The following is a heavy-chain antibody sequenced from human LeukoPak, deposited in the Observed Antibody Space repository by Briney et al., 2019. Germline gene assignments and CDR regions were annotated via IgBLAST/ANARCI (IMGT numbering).Heavy chain of an antibody. J-gene: IGHJ2*01. V-gene: IGHV4-4*07. Sequence: PSDTLSLTCTVSGGSISSYDGSWTPHPAGKGLEWIGRIYTSGSTTHNPSLKSLVTMSVDTYKNQFSMKLTSVTAADTAVYYCARRGSDWYFDLWGRGTLVTVSS. D-gene: IGHD2-15*01. CDR3: ARRGSDWYFDL. CDR2: IYTSGST. CDR1: GGSISSYD.